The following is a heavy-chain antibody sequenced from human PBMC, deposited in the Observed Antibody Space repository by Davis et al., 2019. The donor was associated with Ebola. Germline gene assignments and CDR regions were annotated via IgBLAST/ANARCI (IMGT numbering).Heavy chain of an antibody. CDR2: ISTGGGVT. CDR3: ARDGSSGWYNYFDY. Sequence: GESLKISCAASGFTFSSYAMSWVRQAPGKGLEWVSGISTGGGVTIYADSVKGRFTISRDNSKNTLYLQMNSLRDEDTAVYYCARDGSSGWYNYFDYWGQGTLVTVSS. J-gene: IGHJ4*02. V-gene: IGHV3-23*01. D-gene: IGHD6-19*01. CDR1: GFTFSSYA.